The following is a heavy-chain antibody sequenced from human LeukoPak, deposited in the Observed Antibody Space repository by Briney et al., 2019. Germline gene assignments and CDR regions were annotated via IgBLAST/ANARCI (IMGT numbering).Heavy chain of an antibody. Sequence: ASVKVSCKASGYTFTSYYRHWVRQAPGQGLEWMGIINPSGGSTSYAQKFQGRVTMTRDTSTSTVYMELSSLRSEDTAVYYCARDLEGIAAEDGGFDPWGQGTLVTVSS. CDR3: ARDLEGIAAEDGGFDP. J-gene: IGHJ5*02. CDR2: INPSGGST. D-gene: IGHD6-13*01. CDR1: GYTFTSYY. V-gene: IGHV1-46*01.